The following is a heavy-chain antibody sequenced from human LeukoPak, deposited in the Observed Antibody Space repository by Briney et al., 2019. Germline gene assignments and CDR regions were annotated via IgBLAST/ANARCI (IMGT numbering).Heavy chain of an antibody. CDR1: GDSVSSNSAA. CDR3: ARARYNWNDADAFDI. CDR2: TYYRSKWYN. V-gene: IGHV6-1*01. Sequence: SQTLSLTCAISGDSVSSNSAAWNWIGQSPSRGLEWLGRTYYRSKWYNDYAVSVKSRITINPDTSENQFSLQLNSVTPEDTAVYYCARARYNWNDADAFDIWGQGTMVTVSS. J-gene: IGHJ3*02. D-gene: IGHD1-1*01.